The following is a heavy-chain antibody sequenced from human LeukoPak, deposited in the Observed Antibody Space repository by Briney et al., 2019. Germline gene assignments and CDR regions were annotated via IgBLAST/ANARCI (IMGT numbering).Heavy chain of an antibody. CDR2: INPRGGST. CDR3: ARGPYSGDWHFDF. CDR1: GYTFISYY. V-gene: IGHV1-46*01. Sequence: ASVKVSCKASGYTFISYYMHWVRQAPGQGLEWMGIINPRGGSTSYAQKFQGRVTMTRDTSTSTVSMELSSLRFEDTAVYYCARGPYSGDWHFDFWGQGTLVTVSS. D-gene: IGHD6-19*01. J-gene: IGHJ4*02.